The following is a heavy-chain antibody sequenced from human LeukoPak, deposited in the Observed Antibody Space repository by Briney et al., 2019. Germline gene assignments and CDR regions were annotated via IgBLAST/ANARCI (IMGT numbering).Heavy chain of an antibody. V-gene: IGHV4-34*01. J-gene: IGHJ4*02. CDR3: ARNYGFGAYYFDY. Sequence: SETLSLTCAVYGGSFSGYYWSWIRQPPGKGLEWIGEINHSGSTNYNPSLKSRVTISVDTSKNQFSLKLSSVTAADTAVYYCARNYGFGAYYFDYWGQGTLVTVSS. CDR1: GGSFSGYY. D-gene: IGHD3-10*01. CDR2: INHSGST.